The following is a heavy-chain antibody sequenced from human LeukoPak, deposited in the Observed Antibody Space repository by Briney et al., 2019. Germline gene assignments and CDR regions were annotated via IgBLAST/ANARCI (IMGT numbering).Heavy chain of an antibody. D-gene: IGHD6-13*01. J-gene: IGHJ6*03. V-gene: IGHV4-34*01. CDR3: ARRRGIAAYYYMGV. CDR2: INHSGST. Sequence: PSDTLSLTCAVYGGSFSGYYWSWIRQPPGKGLERIGEINHSGSTNYNPSLKSRVTISVDTSKNQFSLKLSSVTAADTAVYYCARRRGIAAYYYMGVWGKGTTVTISS. CDR1: GGSFSGYY.